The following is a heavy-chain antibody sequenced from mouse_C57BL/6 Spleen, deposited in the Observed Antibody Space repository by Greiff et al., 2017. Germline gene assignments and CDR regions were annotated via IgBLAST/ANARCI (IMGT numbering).Heavy chain of an antibody. CDR3: ARREYDYSYAMDY. V-gene: IGHV1-18*01. J-gene: IGHJ4*01. Sequence: VQLKESGPELVKPGASVKIPCKASGYTFTDYNMDWVKQSHGKSLEWIGDINPNNGGTIYNQKFKGKATLTVDKSSSTAYMELRSLTSEDTAVYYCARREYDYSYAMDYWGQGTSVTVSS. CDR2: INPNNGGT. D-gene: IGHD2-4*01. CDR1: GYTFTDYN.